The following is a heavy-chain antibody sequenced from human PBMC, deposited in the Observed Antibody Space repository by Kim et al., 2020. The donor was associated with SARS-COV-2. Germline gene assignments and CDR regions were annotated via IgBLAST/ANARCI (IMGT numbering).Heavy chain of an antibody. Sequence: SETLSLTCTVSGGSISSGGYYWSWIRQHPGKGLEWIGYIYYSGSTYYNPSLKSRVTISVDTSKNQFSLKLSSVIAADTAVYYCARAPQERITIFGVVSYFDYWGQGTLVTVSS. D-gene: IGHD3-3*01. J-gene: IGHJ4*02. V-gene: IGHV4-31*03. CDR1: GGSISSGGYY. CDR3: ARAPQERITIFGVVSYFDY. CDR2: IYYSGST.